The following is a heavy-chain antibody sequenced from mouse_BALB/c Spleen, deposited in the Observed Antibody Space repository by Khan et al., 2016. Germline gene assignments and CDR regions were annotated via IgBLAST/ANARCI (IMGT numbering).Heavy chain of an antibody. J-gene: IGHJ4*01. Sequence: QVQLQQSGAELAKPGASVKMSCKASGFTFTTYWMHWVKQRPGQGLEWIGYINPSTAYAEYNQKFKDKATLTADKSSSTAYMQLSSLTSEDSAVYYCARNATANLGYWGLGTSVTVSS. CDR2: INPSTAYA. CDR3: ARNATANLGY. V-gene: IGHV1-7*01. CDR1: GFTFTTYW. D-gene: IGHD1-2*01.